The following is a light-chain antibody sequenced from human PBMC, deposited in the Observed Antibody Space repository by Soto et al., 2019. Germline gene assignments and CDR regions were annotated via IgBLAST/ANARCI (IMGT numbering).Light chain of an antibody. J-gene: IGLJ1*01. CDR2: GNN. CDR1: SSNIGRNS. CDR3: AAWDDSLNEYV. V-gene: IGLV1-44*01. Sequence: QSVLTQAPSVSGTPGQRVTITCSGSSSNIGRNSVNWYQHLPGTAPKLLTHGNNHRPSGVPDRFSGSKSGTSASLAISGLQPEDEADYCCAAWDDSLNEYVFGDGTKLT.